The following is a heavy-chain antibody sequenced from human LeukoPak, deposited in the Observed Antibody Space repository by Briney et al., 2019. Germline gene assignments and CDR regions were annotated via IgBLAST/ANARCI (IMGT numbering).Heavy chain of an antibody. J-gene: IGHJ6*04. CDR3: VRGREVRGRSMDV. CDR2: ISSSSSYI. CDR1: GFTFSSYS. Sequence: GGSLRLSCAASGFTFSSYSMNWVRQAPGKGLEWVSSISSSSSYIYYADSVKGRFTISRDNAKNSLFLQMNSLRIEDTAVYYCVRGREVRGRSMDVWGKGTTVIVSP. D-gene: IGHD3-10*01. V-gene: IGHV3-21*01.